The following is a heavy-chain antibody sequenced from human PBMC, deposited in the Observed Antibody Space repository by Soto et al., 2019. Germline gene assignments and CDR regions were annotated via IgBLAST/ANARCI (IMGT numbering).Heavy chain of an antibody. CDR1: GGTFSSYT. J-gene: IGHJ1*01. CDR2: IIPILGIA. CDR3: ASPPPAKRAEYFQH. V-gene: IGHV1-69*02. Sequence: QVQLVQSGAEVKKPGSSVKVSCKASGGTFSSYTISWVRQAPGQGLEWMGRIIPILGIANYAQKFQGRVTXXAXKXXSTAYMELSSLRSEDTAVYYCASPPPAKRAEYFQHWGQGTLVTVSS.